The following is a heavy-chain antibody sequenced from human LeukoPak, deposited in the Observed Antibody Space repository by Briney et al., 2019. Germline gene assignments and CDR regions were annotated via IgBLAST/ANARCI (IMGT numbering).Heavy chain of an antibody. CDR1: GGSISSYY. CDR3: ARLIGGSGSHDAFDI. CDR2: IYYSGST. V-gene: IGHV4-59*08. D-gene: IGHD3-10*01. Sequence: SETLPFTCTVSGGSISSYYWSWIRQPPGKGLEWIGYIYYSGSTNYNPSLKSRVTISVGTSKNQFSLKLSSVTAADTGVYCCARLIGGSGSHDAFDIWGQGTMVTVSS. J-gene: IGHJ3*02.